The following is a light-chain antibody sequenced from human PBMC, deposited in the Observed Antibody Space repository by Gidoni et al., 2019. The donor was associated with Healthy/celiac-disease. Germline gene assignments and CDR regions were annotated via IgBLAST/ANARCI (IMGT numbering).Light chain of an antibody. V-gene: IGLV2-14*03. Sequence: QSALTQPASVSGSPGQSITISCTGTSSDLGGYNYVSWYQQHPGKAPKLMIYDVSNRPSGVSNRFSGSKSGNTASLTMSGLQAEDEADYYCSSYTSTKTGVFGGGTKLTVL. CDR1: SSDLGGYNY. CDR3: SSYTSTKTGV. CDR2: DVS. J-gene: IGLJ2*01.